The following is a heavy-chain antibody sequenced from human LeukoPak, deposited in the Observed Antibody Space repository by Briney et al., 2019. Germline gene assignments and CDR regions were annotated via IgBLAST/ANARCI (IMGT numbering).Heavy chain of an antibody. V-gene: IGHV1-69*04. J-gene: IGHJ4*02. CDR1: GGTFSSYA. D-gene: IGHD3-10*01. CDR2: IIPILGIA. Sequence: WASVKVSCKASGGTFSSYAISWVRQAPGQGLEWMGRIIPILGIANYAQKFQGRVTVTADKSTSTAYMELSSLRSEDTAVYYCASWVGSGSYLDWGQGTLVTVSS. CDR3: ASWVGSGSYLD.